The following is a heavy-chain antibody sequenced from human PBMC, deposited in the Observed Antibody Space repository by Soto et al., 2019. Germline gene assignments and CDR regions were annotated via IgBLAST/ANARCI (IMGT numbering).Heavy chain of an antibody. CDR3: ARRRYYDSSGYPLDY. V-gene: IGHV1-69*13. J-gene: IGHJ4*02. CDR2: IIPIFGTA. Sequence: ASVKGSCKASGGTFNNCALSLVRQAPGRGLEWMGGIIPIFGTANYAQKFQGRVTITADESTSTAYMELSSLRSEDTAVYYCARRRYYDSSGYPLDYWGQGTLVTVSS. D-gene: IGHD3-22*01. CDR1: GGTFNNCA.